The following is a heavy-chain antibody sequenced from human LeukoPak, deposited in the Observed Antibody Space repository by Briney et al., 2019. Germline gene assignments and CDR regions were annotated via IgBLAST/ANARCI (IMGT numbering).Heavy chain of an antibody. CDR1: GFTFSNYW. Sequence: PGGSLRLSCAASGFTFSNYWMSWVRQAPGKGLEWVANVNQDGSEKYYVDSVKGRFTISRDNAKNSLYLQMNSLRAEDTAVYYCARDLDHTSYYYDSSGYYYWGQGTLVTVSS. CDR2: VNQDGSEK. D-gene: IGHD3-22*01. CDR3: ARDLDHTSYYYDSSGYYY. V-gene: IGHV3-7*01. J-gene: IGHJ4*02.